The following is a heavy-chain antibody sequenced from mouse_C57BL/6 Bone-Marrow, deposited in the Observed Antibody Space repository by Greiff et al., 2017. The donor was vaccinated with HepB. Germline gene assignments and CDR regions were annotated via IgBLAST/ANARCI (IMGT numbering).Heavy chain of an antibody. V-gene: IGHV1-4*01. CDR1: GYTFTSYT. CDR3: EINWVCAY. D-gene: IGHD4-1*02. J-gene: IGHJ3*01. CDR2: INPSSGYT. Sequence: LVESGAELARPGASVKMSCKASGYTFTSYTMHWVKQRPGQGLEWIGYINPSSGYTKYNQKFKDKATLTADKSSSTAYMQLSSLTSEDSAVYYCEINWVCAYGGQGTRVTVSA.